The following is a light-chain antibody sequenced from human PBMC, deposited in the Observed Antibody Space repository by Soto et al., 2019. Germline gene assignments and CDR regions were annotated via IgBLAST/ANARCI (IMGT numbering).Light chain of an antibody. CDR1: QSISSW. CDR2: KAS. Sequence: DIQMTQSPSTLSASVGDRVTITCRASQSISSWLAWYQQKPGKAPKVLIYKASSLESGVPSRFSGSGSGTEFTLTISSLQPDDFGTYYCEQYNNYPRTFGQGTKVEV. CDR3: EQYNNYPRT. V-gene: IGKV1-5*03. J-gene: IGKJ1*01.